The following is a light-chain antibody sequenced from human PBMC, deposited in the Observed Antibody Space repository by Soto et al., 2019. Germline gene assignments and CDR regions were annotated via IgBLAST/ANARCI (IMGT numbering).Light chain of an antibody. J-gene: IGKJ2*01. V-gene: IGKV3-15*01. CDR2: GAS. CDR1: QSVSTN. CDR3: QQRSDWQYT. Sequence: EIVMAQSPATLSVSPGERATLSCRASQSVSTNVAWYQQKPGQAPRLLIYGASTRATGIPARFSGSGSGTEFTLTIGSLLSEDFAVYYCQQRSDWQYTFGQGTKVELK.